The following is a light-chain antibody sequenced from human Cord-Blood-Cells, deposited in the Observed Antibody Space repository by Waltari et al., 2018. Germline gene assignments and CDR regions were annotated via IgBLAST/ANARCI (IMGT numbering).Light chain of an antibody. V-gene: IGLV2-14*03. CDR1: SSDVGGYNY. Sequence: QSALTQPASVSGSPGQSITIPCTGTSSDVGGYNYLSWYQQHPGKAPKLRIYDVSNRPSGVCNRFSGSKSGNTASLTISGLQAEDEADYYCSSYTSSSTYVFGTGTKVSVL. CDR3: SSYTSSSTYV. J-gene: IGLJ1*01. CDR2: DVS.